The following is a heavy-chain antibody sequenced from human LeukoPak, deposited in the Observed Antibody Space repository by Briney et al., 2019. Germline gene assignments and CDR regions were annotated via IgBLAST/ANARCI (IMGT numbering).Heavy chain of an antibody. D-gene: IGHD6-6*01. Sequence: SETPSLPRAVSGGSISDYYWSWSRGPPRKGLEWIGYIYYSGSTLCKPYLKSRVTISVDTSKNQCSLKLSSVTDADTAVYHCARGRVWDAFDVWGQGTMVTVSS. CDR1: GGSISDYY. J-gene: IGHJ3*01. CDR3: ARGRVWDAFDV. V-gene: IGHV4-59*01. CDR2: IYYSGST.